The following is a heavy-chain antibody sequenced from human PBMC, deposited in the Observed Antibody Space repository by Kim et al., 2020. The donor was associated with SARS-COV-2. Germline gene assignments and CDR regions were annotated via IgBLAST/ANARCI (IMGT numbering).Heavy chain of an antibody. D-gene: IGHD1-26*01. CDR3: AKDWGVVGASDAFDI. J-gene: IGHJ3*02. CDR2: ISYDGSNK. CDR1: GFTFSSYG. Sequence: GGSLRLSCAASGFTFSSYGMHWVRQAPGKGLEWVAVISYDGSNKYYADSVKGRFTISRDNSKNTLYLQMNSLRAEDTAVYYCAKDWGVVGASDAFDIWG. V-gene: IGHV3-30*18.